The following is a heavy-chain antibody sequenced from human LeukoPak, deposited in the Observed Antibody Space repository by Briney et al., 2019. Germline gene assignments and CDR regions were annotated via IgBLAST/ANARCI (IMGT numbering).Heavy chain of an antibody. Sequence: PSETLSLTCAVYGGSFSGYYWSWIRQPPGEGLEWIGFISYTGSTNYNPSLKSRVTVFVDTSKNQFSLKVTSLTAADTAVYYCARTIKSGNYYWFDPWGQGTLVTVSS. D-gene: IGHD1-26*01. V-gene: IGHV4-59*01. J-gene: IGHJ5*02. CDR1: GGSFSGYY. CDR3: ARTIKSGNYYWFDP. CDR2: ISYTGST.